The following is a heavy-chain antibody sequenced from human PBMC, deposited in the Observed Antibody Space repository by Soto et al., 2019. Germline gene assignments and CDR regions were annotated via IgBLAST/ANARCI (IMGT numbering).Heavy chain of an antibody. CDR3: ARTAAAGKYYYGMDV. CDR1: GYSFTSYW. V-gene: IGHV5-51*01. D-gene: IGHD6-13*01. J-gene: IGHJ6*02. CDR2: IYPGDSDT. Sequence: GESLKISCKGSGYSFTSYWIGWVRQMPGKGLECMGIIYPGDSDTRYSPSLQGQDTISADKSISTAYLQWSSLKASDTTMYYCARTAAAGKYYYGMDVWGQGTTVTVSS.